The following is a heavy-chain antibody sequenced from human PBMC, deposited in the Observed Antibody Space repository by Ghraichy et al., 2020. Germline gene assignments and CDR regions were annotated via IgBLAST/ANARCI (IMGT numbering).Heavy chain of an antibody. CDR1: GYTFTGYY. CDR2: INPNSGGT. J-gene: IGHJ6*03. Sequence: ASVKVSCKASGYTFTGYYMHWVRQAPGQGLEWMGWINPNSGGTNYAQKFQGRGTMTRETSISTAYMELSRLRSDDTAVYYCARDRRIAAAYYYYYMDVWRQGTRVTVSS. V-gene: IGHV1-2*02. CDR3: ARDRRIAAAYYYYYMDV. D-gene: IGHD6-13*01.